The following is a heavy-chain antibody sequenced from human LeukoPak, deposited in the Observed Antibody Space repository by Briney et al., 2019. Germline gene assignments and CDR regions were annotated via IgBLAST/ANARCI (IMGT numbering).Heavy chain of an antibody. CDR2: IYTSGST. D-gene: IGHD5-18*01. J-gene: IGHJ6*03. Sequence: PSEALSLTCTVSGVSISSYYLSWIRQPPGKGLEWIWYIYTSGSTNYNPSFMKRVTISVDTSKNQFSLKLSSVTAADTAVYYCARQSVDTAMGRTSYYYYYMDVWGKGTTVTVSS. CDR1: GVSISSYY. V-gene: IGHV4-4*09. CDR3: ARQSVDTAMGRTSYYYYYMDV.